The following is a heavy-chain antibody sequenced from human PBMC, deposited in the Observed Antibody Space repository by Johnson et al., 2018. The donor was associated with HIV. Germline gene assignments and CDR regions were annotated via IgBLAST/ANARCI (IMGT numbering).Heavy chain of an antibody. V-gene: IGHV3-15*01. CDR1: GFTFDDYG. CDR3: TTAAAAPYAFDI. D-gene: IGHD6-13*01. Sequence: VPLVESGGGVVRPGGSLRLSCAASGFTFDDYGMSWVRQAPGKGLEWVGRIKSKTDGGTTDYAAPVKGRFTISRDDSKNTLYLQMNSLKTEDTAVYYCTTAAAAPYAFDIWGQGTMVTVSS. CDR2: IKSKTDGGTT. J-gene: IGHJ3*02.